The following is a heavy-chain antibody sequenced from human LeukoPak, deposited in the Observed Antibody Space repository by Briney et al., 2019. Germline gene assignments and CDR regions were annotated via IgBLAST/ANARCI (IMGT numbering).Heavy chain of an antibody. V-gene: IGHV3-21*01. CDR3: ARSDYGDCHY. CDR2: ISSSSSYI. D-gene: IGHD4-17*01. J-gene: IGHJ4*02. Sequence: TGGSLRLSCAASGFTFSSYSMNWVRQAPGKGLEWVSSISSSSSYIYYADSVKGRFTISRDNAKNSLYLQMNSLRAEDTDVSYCARSDYGDCHYWGQGTLDTVST. CDR1: GFTFSSYS.